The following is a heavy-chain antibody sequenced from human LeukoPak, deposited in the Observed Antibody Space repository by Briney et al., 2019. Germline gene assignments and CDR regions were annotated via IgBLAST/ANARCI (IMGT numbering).Heavy chain of an antibody. CDR2: IIPILGIA. D-gene: IGHD2-21*02. J-gene: IGHJ4*02. V-gene: IGHV1-69*04. CDR3: ARAPVVTAIFYGYFDY. CDR1: GGTFSSYA. Sequence: ASVKVSCKASGGTFSSYAISWVRQAPGQGLEWMGRIIPILGIANYAQKFQGRVTITADKSTSTAYMELSSLRSEDTAVYYCARAPVVTAIFYGYFDYWGQGTLVTVSS.